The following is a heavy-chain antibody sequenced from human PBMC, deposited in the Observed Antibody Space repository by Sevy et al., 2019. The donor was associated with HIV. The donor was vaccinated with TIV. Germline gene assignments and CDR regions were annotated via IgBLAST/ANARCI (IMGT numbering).Heavy chain of an antibody. J-gene: IGHJ6*02. CDR1: GFTFSSYD. CDR2: IGTAGDT. V-gene: IGHV3-13*01. D-gene: IGHD3-3*01. Sequence: GGSLRLSCAASGFTFSSYDMHWVRQATGKGLEWVSAIGTAGDTYYPGSVKGRFTISRENAKNSLYLQMNSLRAGDTAVYSCARGGVGVVSLYYGMDVWGQGTTVTVSS. CDR3: ARGGVGVVSLYYGMDV.